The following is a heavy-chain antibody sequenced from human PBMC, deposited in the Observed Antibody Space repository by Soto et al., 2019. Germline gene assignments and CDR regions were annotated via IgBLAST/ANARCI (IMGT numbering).Heavy chain of an antibody. V-gene: IGHV3-7*01. CDR3: ARVYCSGGSCYFDY. Sequence: EVQLVESGGGLVQPEGSLRLSCAASGFTFSSYWMSWVRQAPGKGLEWVANIKQDGSEKYYVDSVKGRFTISRDNAKKSLYLPKNSLRAEDTAVYYCARVYCSGGSCYFDYWGQGTLVTVSS. J-gene: IGHJ4*02. CDR2: IKQDGSEK. D-gene: IGHD2-15*01. CDR1: GFTFSSYW.